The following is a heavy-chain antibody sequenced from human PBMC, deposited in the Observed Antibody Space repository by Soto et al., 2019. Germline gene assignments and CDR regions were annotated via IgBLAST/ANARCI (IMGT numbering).Heavy chain of an antibody. CDR3: ARKGVTMGRGVTSFGVDYYYYGMDV. J-gene: IGHJ6*02. V-gene: IGHV1-24*01. CDR1: GYTLTELS. CDR2: FDPEDGET. Sequence: ASVKVSCKVSGYTLTELSMHWVRQAPGKGLEWMGGFDPEDGETIYAQKFQGRVTMTEDTSTDTAYMELSSLRSEDTAVYYCARKGVTMGRGVTSFGVDYYYYGMDVWGQGTTVTVSS. D-gene: IGHD3-10*01.